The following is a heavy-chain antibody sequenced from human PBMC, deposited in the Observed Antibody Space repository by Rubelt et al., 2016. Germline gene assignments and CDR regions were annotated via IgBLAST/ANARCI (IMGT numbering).Heavy chain of an antibody. CDR2: IYYSGST. CDR3: ARGVSWLLPYYFDY. V-gene: IGHV4-39*01. Sequence: QVQLQESGPGLVKPSQTLSLTCTVSGVSISSGGYYWSWIRQHPGKGLEWIGSIYYSGSTYYIPSLKRRFTISVDTAKNQFSLKLVSVTAADTAVYYCARGVSWLLPYYFDYWGQGTLVTVSS. CDR1: GVSISSGGYY. J-gene: IGHJ4*02. D-gene: IGHD3-22*01.